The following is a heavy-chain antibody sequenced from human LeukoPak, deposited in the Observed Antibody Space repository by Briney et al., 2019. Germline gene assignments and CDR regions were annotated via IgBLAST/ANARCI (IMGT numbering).Heavy chain of an antibody. V-gene: IGHV1-69*01. CDR2: IIPIFGTA. CDR3: ARAPYYYDSSGSFH. D-gene: IGHD3-22*01. J-gene: IGHJ4*02. Sequence: ASVKVSCTASGGTFSSYAISWVRQAPGQGLEWMGGIIPIFGTANYAQKFQGRVTITADESTSTAYMELSSLRSEDTAVYYCARAPYYYDSSGSFHWGQGTLVTVSS. CDR1: GGTFSSYA.